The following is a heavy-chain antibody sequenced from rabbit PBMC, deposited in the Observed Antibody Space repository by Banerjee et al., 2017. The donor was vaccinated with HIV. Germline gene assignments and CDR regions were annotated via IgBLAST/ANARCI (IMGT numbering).Heavy chain of an antibody. V-gene: IGHV1S40*01. CDR3: ARGHISYGDTTYTYAKYFNL. D-gene: IGHD6-1*01. CDR1: GFSFSSSYY. J-gene: IGHJ4*01. CDR2: IYTGSSDIT. Sequence: QSLEESGGGLVQPEGSLTLTCTASGFSFSSSYYMCWVRQAPGKGLEWVGCIYTGSSDITYYASWAKGRFTISKTSSTTVTLQMTSLTAADTATYFCARGHISYGDTTYTYAKYFNLWGPGTLVTVS.